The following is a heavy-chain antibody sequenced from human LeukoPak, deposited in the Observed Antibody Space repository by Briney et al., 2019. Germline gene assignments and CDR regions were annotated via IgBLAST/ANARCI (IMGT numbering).Heavy chain of an antibody. CDR1: GYTFTGYY. V-gene: IGHV1-2*02. J-gene: IGHJ4*02. Sequence: ASVKVSCKASGYTFTGYYMHWVRQAPGQGLEWMGWINPNSGGTNYAQKFQGRVTMTRDTSISTVYMELNTLIPDDTAVYYCARYLSGYDYFDYWGQGTLVTVSS. D-gene: IGHD5-12*01. CDR3: ARYLSGYDYFDY. CDR2: INPNSGGT.